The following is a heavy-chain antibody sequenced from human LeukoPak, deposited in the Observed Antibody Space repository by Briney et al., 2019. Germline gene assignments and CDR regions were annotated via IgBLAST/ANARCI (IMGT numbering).Heavy chain of an antibody. CDR1: GYTFTGYY. Sequence: ASVKVSCKASGYTFTGYYMHWVRQAPGQGLEWMGWINPNSGGTNYAQKFQGRVTMTWDTSISTAYMELSRLRSDDTAVYYCARVSCSSTSCYGWFDPWGQGTLVTVSS. CDR2: INPNSGGT. D-gene: IGHD2-2*01. CDR3: ARVSCSSTSCYGWFDP. V-gene: IGHV1-2*02. J-gene: IGHJ5*02.